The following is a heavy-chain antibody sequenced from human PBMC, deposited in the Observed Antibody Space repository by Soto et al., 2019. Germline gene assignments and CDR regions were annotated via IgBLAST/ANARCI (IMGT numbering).Heavy chain of an antibody. D-gene: IGHD3-22*01. J-gene: IGHJ4*01. V-gene: IGHV3-15*07. CDR2: IKCNIDGVTT. CDR3: TTDSYITIVIVRFDY. Sequence: EVQLVASGGGLVKPGGSLRLSCAASGFTFTNAWINWVRQAPGKGLGWDGRIKCNIDGVTTDFAAPVKGRFAITIYISKNIVYLQITSMTTKHIAIYYCTTDSYITIVIVRFDYWRHGTLVTVSS. CDR1: GFTFTNAW.